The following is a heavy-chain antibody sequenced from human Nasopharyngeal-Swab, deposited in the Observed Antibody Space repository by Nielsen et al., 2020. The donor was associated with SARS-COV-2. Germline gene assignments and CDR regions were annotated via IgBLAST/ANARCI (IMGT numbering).Heavy chain of an antibody. CDR1: GFTFRNYN. Sequence: GGSLRLSCVASGFTFRNYNINWVRQAPGRGLEWVSYISTSSSTIHYADSVKGRFTISRDNPKDSLYLQMSSLRAEDTAFYYCARANDTSTYGLYYWGQGTLVTVSS. D-gene: IGHD3-10*01. CDR2: ISTSSSTI. J-gene: IGHJ4*02. CDR3: ARANDTSTYGLYY. V-gene: IGHV3-48*04.